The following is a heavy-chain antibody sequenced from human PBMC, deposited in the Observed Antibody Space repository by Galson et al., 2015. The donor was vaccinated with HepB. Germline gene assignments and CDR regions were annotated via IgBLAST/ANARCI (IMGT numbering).Heavy chain of an antibody. CDR1: GYTFTGYY. J-gene: IGHJ5*02. CDR2: INPNSGGT. D-gene: IGHD3-10*01. V-gene: IGHV1-2*04. Sequence: SVKVSCKASGYTFTGYYMHWVRQAPGQGLEWMGWINPNSGGTNYAQKFQGWVTMTRDTSISTAYMELSRLRSNNTAVYYCARGWFGESDRTYNWFDPWGQGTLVTVSS. CDR3: ARGWFGESDRTYNWFDP.